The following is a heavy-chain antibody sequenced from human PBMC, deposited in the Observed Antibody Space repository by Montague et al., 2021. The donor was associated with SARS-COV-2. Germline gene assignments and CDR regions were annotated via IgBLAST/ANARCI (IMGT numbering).Heavy chain of an antibody. J-gene: IGHJ4*02. CDR2: IYYSGST. CDR3: ARDSHYYDSSGHFDY. Sequence: SETLSLTCTVSGGSISSYYWSWIRQPPGKGLEWIGYIYYSGSTNYNPSLKSRVTISVDTSKNQFSLKLSSVTAADTAVYYCARDSHYYDSSGHFDYWGQGTLVHVSP. D-gene: IGHD3-22*01. V-gene: IGHV4-59*13. CDR1: GGSISSYY.